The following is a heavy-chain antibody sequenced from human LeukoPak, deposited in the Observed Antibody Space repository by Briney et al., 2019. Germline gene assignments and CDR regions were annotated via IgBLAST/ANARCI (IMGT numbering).Heavy chain of an antibody. CDR2: IFYTGNT. Sequence: SETLSLTCTVSGVSISSNSHYWGWIRQPPGKGLEWIGSIFYTGNTYNNPSLKSRATISVDTSKNQFSLNLSSVTAADTAVYYCARGSWNQALGYWGQGTLVTVSS. CDR1: GVSISSNSHY. J-gene: IGHJ4*02. CDR3: ARGSWNQALGY. D-gene: IGHD2-15*01. V-gene: IGHV4-39*01.